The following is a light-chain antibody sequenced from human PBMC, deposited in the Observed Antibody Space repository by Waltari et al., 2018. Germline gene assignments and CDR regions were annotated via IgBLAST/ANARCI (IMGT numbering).Light chain of an antibody. CDR2: EVS. J-gene: IGLJ1*01. CDR3: SSFGGSNTYI. Sequence: QAALTQPRSVSGSPGQSVSISCPGTSSDIGGYNYASWYQQHPGTAPKLMIYEVSKRPSGVSDRFSGSKSGNTASLTISGLQAEDEADYYCSSFGGSNTYIFGVGTRLSVL. CDR1: SSDIGGYNY. V-gene: IGLV2-11*01.